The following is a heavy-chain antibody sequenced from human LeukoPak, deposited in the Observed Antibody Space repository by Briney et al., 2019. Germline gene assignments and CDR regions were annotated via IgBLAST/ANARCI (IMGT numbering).Heavy chain of an antibody. D-gene: IGHD6-13*01. V-gene: IGHV3-30*04. Sequence: RPGRSLRLSCAASGFTFSSYAMHWVRQAPGKGLEWVAVISYDGSNKYYADSVKGRFTISRDNSKNTLYLQMNSPRAEDTAVYYCVSSNWYFHYYFDYWGQGTLVTVSS. CDR2: ISYDGSNK. CDR1: GFTFSSYA. CDR3: VSSNWYFHYYFDY. J-gene: IGHJ4*02.